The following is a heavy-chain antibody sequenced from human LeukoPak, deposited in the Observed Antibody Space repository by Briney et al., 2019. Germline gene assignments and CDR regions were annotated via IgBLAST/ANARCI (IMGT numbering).Heavy chain of an antibody. CDR2: ISERGDNT. CDR3: AKDSSDSWLPDY. V-gene: IGHV3-23*01. Sequence: GGSLRLSCAVSGFTFVGHGMSWVRQAPGKGLEWVSGISERGDNTYYADSVKGRFTVSRDNPKNTLYLQMNSLRADDTAVYFCAKDSSDSWLPDYWGQGTLVIVSS. CDR1: GFTFVGHG. J-gene: IGHJ4*02. D-gene: IGHD6-13*01.